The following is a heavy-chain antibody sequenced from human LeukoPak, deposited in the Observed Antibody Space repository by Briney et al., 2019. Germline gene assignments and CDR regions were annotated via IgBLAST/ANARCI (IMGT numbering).Heavy chain of an antibody. D-gene: IGHD2-2*01. CDR1: GGSISSSSYY. J-gene: IGHJ6*03. CDR2: IYYSGST. V-gene: IGHV4-39*07. CDR3: AREEVPAATFYYYYYYMDV. Sequence: PSETLSLTCTVSGGSISSSSYYWGWIRQPPGKGLEWIGSIYYSGSTYYNPSLKSRVTISVDTSKNQFSLKLSSVTAADTAVYYCAREEVPAATFYYYYYYMDVWGKGTTVTISS.